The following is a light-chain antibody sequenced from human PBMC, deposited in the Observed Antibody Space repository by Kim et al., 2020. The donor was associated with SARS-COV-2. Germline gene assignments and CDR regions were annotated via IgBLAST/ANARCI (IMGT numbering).Light chain of an antibody. Sequence: ESVGDGVGITCRASQNVTKWLAWVQQRPGKAPTLLIYTTSSLESGVPTRFSGDGSGTEFTLTINNLQPGVFATYYCQQYNSYPWAFGQGTKVDIK. CDR3: QQYNSYPWA. CDR2: TTS. CDR1: QNVTKW. V-gene: IGKV1-5*03. J-gene: IGKJ1*01.